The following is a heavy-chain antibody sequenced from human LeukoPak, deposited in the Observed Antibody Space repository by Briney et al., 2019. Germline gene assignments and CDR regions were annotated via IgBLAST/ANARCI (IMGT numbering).Heavy chain of an antibody. CDR1: GGSLSGHY. D-gene: IGHD2-15*01. Sequence: SETLSLTCTVSGGSLSGHYWSWIRQPPGKGLEWIGYIYYSGSTNYNPSLKSRVTISVDTSKNQFSLKLSSVTAADTAVYYCVRQAAGDYLGYWGQGTLVTVSS. J-gene: IGHJ4*02. CDR2: IYYSGST. V-gene: IGHV4-59*08. CDR3: VRQAAGDYLGY.